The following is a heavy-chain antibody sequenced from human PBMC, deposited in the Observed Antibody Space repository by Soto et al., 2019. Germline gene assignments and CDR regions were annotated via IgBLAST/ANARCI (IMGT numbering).Heavy chain of an antibody. D-gene: IGHD2-2*01. CDR2: IIPSLGIA. CDR3: ARAIDYYYYMDV. Sequence: QVQLVQSGAEVKKPGSSVKVSCKASGGTFSSYTVSWVRQAPGQGLEWMGRIIPSLGIANYAHKFQGRVTFTADKSTSTAYMELSSLSSQDTAVYYCARAIDYYYYMDVWGKGTTVTVSS. J-gene: IGHJ6*03. V-gene: IGHV1-69*02. CDR1: GGTFSSYT.